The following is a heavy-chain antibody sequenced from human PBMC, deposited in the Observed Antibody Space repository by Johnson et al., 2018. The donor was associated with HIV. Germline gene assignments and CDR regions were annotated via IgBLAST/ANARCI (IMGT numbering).Heavy chain of an antibody. CDR1: GFSFGDYG. D-gene: IGHD3-22*01. J-gene: IGHJ3*02. CDR3: RARIVLEGRVLPDAFES. V-gene: IGHV3-49*04. CDR2: IRSKAYGGTT. Sequence: VQLVESGGGLVQPGRSLRLSCTASGFSFGDYGMSWVRQAPGKGLEWVGFIRSKAYGGTTEYAASVKGRLTISRDDSTSIAYLQMNSLKTEDTAVYYCRARIVLEGRVLPDAFESWGQGTMGTVSS.